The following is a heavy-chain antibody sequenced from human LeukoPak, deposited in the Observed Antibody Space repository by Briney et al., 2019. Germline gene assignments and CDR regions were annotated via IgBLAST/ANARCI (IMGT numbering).Heavy chain of an antibody. V-gene: IGHV3-23*01. CDR2: ISGNGGST. J-gene: IGHJ1*01. D-gene: IGHD3-22*01. Sequence: PGGSLRLSCAASGLTFNSYAMNWVRQAPGKGLEWVSVISGNGGSTYYADSVRGRFTISRDNSKSTLYLQMSSLRAEDTALYYCTGSYYYEYFQHWGQGTLVTVSS. CDR1: GLTFNSYA. CDR3: TGSYYYEYFQH.